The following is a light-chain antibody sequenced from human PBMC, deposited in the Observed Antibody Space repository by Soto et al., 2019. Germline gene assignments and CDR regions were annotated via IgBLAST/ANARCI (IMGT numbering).Light chain of an antibody. J-gene: IGKJ2*01. CDR3: QQYNSYPYT. CDR1: QSISTW. V-gene: IGKV1-5*03. Sequence: DIQMTQSPSTLSASVGDRVTITCRASQSISTWLAWYQQRPGTAPKVLIYKASTLKSGVPSRFSGSGSGTEFTLTVSSLQPEDFAPYYCQQYNSYPYTFGQGTKLE. CDR2: KAS.